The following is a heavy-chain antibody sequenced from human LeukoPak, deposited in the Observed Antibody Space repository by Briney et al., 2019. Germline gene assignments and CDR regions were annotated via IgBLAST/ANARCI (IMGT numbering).Heavy chain of an antibody. D-gene: IGHD5-24*01. J-gene: IGHJ4*02. CDR3: ARRGGDGYNQIDY. V-gene: IGHV1-2*02. Sequence: ASVTVSCKASGYTFTGYYMHWVRQAPGQGLEWMGWINPNSGGTNYAQKFQGRVTMTRDTSISTAYMELSRLRSDDTAVYYCARRGGDGYNQIDYWGQGTLVTVSS. CDR2: INPNSGGT. CDR1: GYTFTGYY.